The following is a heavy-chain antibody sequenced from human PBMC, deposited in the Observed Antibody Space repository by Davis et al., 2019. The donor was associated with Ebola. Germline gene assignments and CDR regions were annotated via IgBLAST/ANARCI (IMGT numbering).Heavy chain of an antibody. D-gene: IGHD2-2*01. CDR1: GYTFTGYY. J-gene: IGHJ6*03. Sequence: ASVKVSCKASGYTFTGYYMHWVRQAPGQGLEWMGWINPNSGGTNYAQKFQGRVTMTRDTSISTAYMELSRLRSDDTAVYYCARDCSSTSCLYYYYMDVWGKGTTVTVSS. CDR3: ARDCSSTSCLYYYYMDV. CDR2: INPNSGGT. V-gene: IGHV1-2*02.